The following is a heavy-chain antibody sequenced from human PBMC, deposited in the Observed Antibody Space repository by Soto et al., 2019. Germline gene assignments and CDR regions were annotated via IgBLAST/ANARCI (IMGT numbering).Heavy chain of an antibody. CDR2: CYHRGSP. CDR1: GGSISSTNW. Sequence: QVQLRQSRQGLVTTSGTLSTTCAVSGGSISSTNWWTWVRQPPGKGLEWIGECYHRGSPTYSPFFRVRATMSVENATNDSSLLLRPLTAADTAGDYWALLLPRIVVALLPLPTWGQAILLSVSS. J-gene: IGHJ5*02. V-gene: IGHV4-4*02. D-gene: IGHD2-15*01. CDR3: ALLLPRIVVALLPLPT.